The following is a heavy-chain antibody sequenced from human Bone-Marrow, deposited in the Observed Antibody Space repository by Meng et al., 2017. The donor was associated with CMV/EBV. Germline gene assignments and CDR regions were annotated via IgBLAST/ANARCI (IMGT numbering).Heavy chain of an antibody. D-gene: IGHD1-14*01. J-gene: IGHJ6*02. CDR2: ISGSGGST. Sequence: GESLKISCAASGFTFSSYAMSWVRQAPGKGLEWVSAISGSGGSTYYADSVKGRFTISRDNSKNTLYLQMNSLRAEDTAVYYCTTRSNYYYYGMDVWGQGTTVTVSS. CDR3: TTRSNYYYYGMDV. V-gene: IGHV3-23*01. CDR1: GFTFSSYA.